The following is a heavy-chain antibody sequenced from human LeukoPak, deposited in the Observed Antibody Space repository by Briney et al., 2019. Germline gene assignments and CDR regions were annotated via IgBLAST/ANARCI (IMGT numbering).Heavy chain of an antibody. CDR3: AREYDSKGRFDY. V-gene: IGHV3-21*01. Sequence: PGGSLRLSCAVPEFIFSGHTMNWVRQAPGKGPEGVSSISSGSSYIYYADSVKGRFTISRDNANNSVYLQMSSLRDEDMGVYYCAREYDSKGRFDYWGQGTLVTVSS. J-gene: IGHJ4*02. D-gene: IGHD3-22*01. CDR1: EFIFSGHT. CDR2: ISSGSSYI.